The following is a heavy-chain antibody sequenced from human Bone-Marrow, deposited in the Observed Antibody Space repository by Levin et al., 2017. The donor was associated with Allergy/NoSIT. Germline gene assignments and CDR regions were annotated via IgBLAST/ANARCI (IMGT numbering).Heavy chain of an antibody. V-gene: IGHV7-4-1*02. Sequence: ASVKVSCKASGYTFTSYAMNWVRQAPGQGLEWMGWINTNTGNPTYAQGFTGRFVFSLDTSVSTAYLQISSLKAEDTAVYYCARDLPVTYNYYYYYGMDVWGQGTTVTVSS. D-gene: IGHD2-21*02. CDR2: INTNTGNP. CDR3: ARDLPVTYNYYYYYGMDV. CDR1: GYTFTSYA. J-gene: IGHJ6*02.